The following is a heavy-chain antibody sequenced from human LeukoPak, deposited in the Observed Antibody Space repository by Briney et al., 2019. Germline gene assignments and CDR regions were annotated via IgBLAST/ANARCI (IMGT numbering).Heavy chain of an antibody. D-gene: IGHD3-10*01. V-gene: IGHV1-18*01. CDR2: ISAYNGNA. Sequence: ASVKVSCKASGYTFTSYGISWVRQAPGQGLEWMGWISAYNGNANYAQKLQGRATMTTDTSTSTAYMELRSLRSDDTAVYYCARGLVYYGSGSYDYWGQGTLVTVSS. CDR3: ARGLVYYGSGSYDY. J-gene: IGHJ4*02. CDR1: GYTFTSYG.